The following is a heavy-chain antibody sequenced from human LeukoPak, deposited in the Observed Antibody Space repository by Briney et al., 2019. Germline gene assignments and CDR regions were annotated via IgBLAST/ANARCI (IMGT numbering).Heavy chain of an antibody. Sequence: GGSLRVSCAASGFTFSRYEMNWVRQAPGKGLQWVSYISSSGTTIYYADSVKGRFTTSRDNAKNSLYLQMNSLRAEDTAVYYCATDATWGSSWPETYFENWGQGTLVTVSS. D-gene: IGHD6-13*01. V-gene: IGHV3-48*03. J-gene: IGHJ4*02. CDR2: ISSSGTTI. CDR1: GFTFSRYE. CDR3: ATDATWGSSWPETYFEN.